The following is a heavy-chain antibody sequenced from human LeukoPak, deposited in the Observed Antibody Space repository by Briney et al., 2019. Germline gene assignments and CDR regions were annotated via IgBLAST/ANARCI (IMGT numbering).Heavy chain of an antibody. CDR2: ITSSSTI. CDR1: GFTFSSYS. J-gene: IGHJ4*02. D-gene: IGHD3-22*01. V-gene: IGHV3-48*01. Sequence: PGGSLRLSCAASGFTFSSYSMNWVRQAPGKGLEWLSYITSSSTIYYADSVKGRFTISRDNAKNSLYLQMNSLRAEDMAVYYCARDLLYDSSGIFDYWGQGTLVTVSS. CDR3: ARDLLYDSSGIFDY.